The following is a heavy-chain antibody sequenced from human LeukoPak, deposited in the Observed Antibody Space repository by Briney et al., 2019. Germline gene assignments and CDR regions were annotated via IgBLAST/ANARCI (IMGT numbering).Heavy chain of an antibody. CDR2: IEKDGSQT. CDR1: GFTFSGYW. Sequence: GGSLRLSCAASGFTFSGYWMAWVRQAPGKGLEWLANIEKDGSQTYYVDSMEGRFTMSRDNAKNSLYLQMNSLRAEDTALYYCARAEYSGEYNNGGREPRVTVS. J-gene: IGHJ4*02. V-gene: IGHV3-7*04. CDR3: ARAEYSGEYNN. D-gene: IGHD6-19*01.